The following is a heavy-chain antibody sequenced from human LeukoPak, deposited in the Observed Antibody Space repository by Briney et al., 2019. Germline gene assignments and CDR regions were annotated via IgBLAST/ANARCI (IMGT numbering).Heavy chain of an antibody. D-gene: IGHD1-26*01. CDR2: ISSSSDYI. V-gene: IGHV3-21*06. J-gene: IGHJ4*02. CDR1: GFTLTSYT. CDR3: GGGTYGSYDY. Sequence: GGSLRLSCAASGFTLTSYTMNWVRQAPGKGLEWVSSISSSSDYISYADSRKGRFTISRDNAKDTLYLQMISLRAKDTAVDHCGGGTYGSYDYWGQGTLVTVSS.